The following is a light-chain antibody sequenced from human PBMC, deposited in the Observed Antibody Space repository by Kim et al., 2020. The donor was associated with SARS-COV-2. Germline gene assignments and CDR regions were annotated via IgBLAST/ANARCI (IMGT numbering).Light chain of an antibody. CDR2: DAS. CDR3: HQYNYWPLT. CDR1: QSVSSN. J-gene: IGKJ4*01. V-gene: IGKV3-15*01. Sequence: EIVMTQSPATLSVSPGERATLSCGASQSVSSNLAWYQQKPGQAPRLLIYDASSRATGIPDRISGSGSGTEFTLTISSLQSEDFAVYFCHQYNYWPLTFGGGTRVEIK.